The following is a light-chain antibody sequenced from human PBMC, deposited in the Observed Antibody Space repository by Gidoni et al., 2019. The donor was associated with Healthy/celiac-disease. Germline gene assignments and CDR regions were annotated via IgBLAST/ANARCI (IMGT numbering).Light chain of an antibody. J-gene: IGKJ1*01. CDR1: QSVSSSY. V-gene: IGKV3-20*01. CDR3: QQYGSSPWT. CDR2: GAS. Sequence: SVLTQSSGTLSLSPGERATLSCRASQSVSSSYLAWYQQKPGQAPRLLIYGASSRATGIPDRFSGSGSGTDFTLTISRLEPEDFAVYYCQQYGSSPWTFGQGTKVEIK.